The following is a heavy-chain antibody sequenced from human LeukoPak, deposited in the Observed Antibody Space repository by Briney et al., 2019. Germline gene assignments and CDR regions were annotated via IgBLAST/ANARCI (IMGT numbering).Heavy chain of an antibody. CDR3: ARGHTILGNYYYYGMDV. D-gene: IGHD3-3*01. J-gene: IGHJ6*02. V-gene: IGHV1-69*04. CDR1: GGTFSSYA. CDR2: IIPILGIA. Sequence: SVKVSCKASGGTFSSYAISWVRQAPGQGLEWMGRIIPILGIANYAQKFQGRVTITADKSTSTAYMELSSLRSEDTAVYYCARGHTILGNYYYYGMDVWGQGTTVTVSS.